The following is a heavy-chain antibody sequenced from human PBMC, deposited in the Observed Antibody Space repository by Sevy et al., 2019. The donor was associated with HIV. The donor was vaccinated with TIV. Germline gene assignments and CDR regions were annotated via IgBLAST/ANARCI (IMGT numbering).Heavy chain of an antibody. CDR3: AGYCISTSPHNWFDP. D-gene: IGHD2-2*01. CDR1: GGSISSGDYY. V-gene: IGHV4-30-4*01. J-gene: IGHJ5*02. Sequence: SETLSLTCTVSGGSISSGDYYWSWMRQPPGKGLEWIGYIYYSGVTYYNPSLKSRVTISVDTVKNQFSLKLSSVTAADTAVYYGAGYCISTSPHNWFDPWGQGTLVTVSS. CDR2: IYYSGVT.